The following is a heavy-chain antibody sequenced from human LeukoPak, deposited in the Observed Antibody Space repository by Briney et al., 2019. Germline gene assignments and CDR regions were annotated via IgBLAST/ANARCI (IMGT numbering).Heavy chain of an antibody. CDR1: GFTFSSYA. Sequence: GGSLRLSCAASGFTFSSYAMSWVRQAPGKGLEWVSAISGSGGSTYYADSVKGRFTISRDNSKNTLYLQMNSLRAEDTAVYYCAKDQGITIFGVVGYFDCWGKGTLVTVSS. J-gene: IGHJ4*02. D-gene: IGHD3-3*01. CDR3: AKDQGITIFGVVGYFDC. V-gene: IGHV3-23*01. CDR2: ISGSGGST.